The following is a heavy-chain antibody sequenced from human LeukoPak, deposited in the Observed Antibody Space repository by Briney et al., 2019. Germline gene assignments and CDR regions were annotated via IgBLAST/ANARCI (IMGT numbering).Heavy chain of an antibody. V-gene: IGHV4-4*07. CDR1: GGSISSYY. CDR3: AIGYSYGYPHKYFDY. Sequence: SETLSLTCTVSGGSISSYYWSWIRQPAGKGLEWIGRIYTSGSTNYNPSLKSRVTMSVDTSKNQFSLKLSSVTAADTAVYYCAIGYSYGYPHKYFDYWGQGTLVTVSS. CDR2: IYTSGST. D-gene: IGHD5-18*01. J-gene: IGHJ4*02.